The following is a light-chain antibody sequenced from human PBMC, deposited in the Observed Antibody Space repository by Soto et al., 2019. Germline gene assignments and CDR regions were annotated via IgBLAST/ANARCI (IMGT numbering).Light chain of an antibody. V-gene: IGLV1-47*01. CDR3: AAWDDSLSGVV. J-gene: IGLJ2*01. CDR2: RNN. CDR1: RSNIGSNY. Sequence: QSVLTQPPSASGTPGQRVTISCSGSRSNIGSNYEYWYQQLPGTAPKLLIYRNNQRPSGVPDRFSGSKSGTSASLAISGLRSEDEADYYCAAWDDSLSGVVFGGGTKVTVL.